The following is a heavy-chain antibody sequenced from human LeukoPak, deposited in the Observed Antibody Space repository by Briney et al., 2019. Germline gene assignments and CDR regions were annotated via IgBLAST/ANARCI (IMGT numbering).Heavy chain of an antibody. Sequence: SETLSLTCSVSGVSISGTSYCWGWIRQPPGKGPEWIGSHYHSGRIYHNPSLNSLVTISVDTSKNQFSLKLSSVTDADTAVYYCARDGSDNWGLFDNWGRGTLVTVSS. V-gene: IGHV4-39*07. D-gene: IGHD1-1*01. J-gene: IGHJ4*02. CDR3: ARDGSDNWGLFDN. CDR1: GVSISGTSYC. CDR2: HYHSGRI.